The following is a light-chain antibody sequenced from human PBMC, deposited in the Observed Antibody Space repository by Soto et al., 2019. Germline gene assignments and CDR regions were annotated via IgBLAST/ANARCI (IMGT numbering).Light chain of an antibody. V-gene: IGKV3-15*01. Sequence: EIVMTQSPATLSVYPGERATLSCRASQSVSSNLAWYQQKPGQAPRLLIYAASTRATGIPARFSGSGFGTDFTLTISRLEPEDFAVYYCQQYGRSPLITFGQGTRLEI. CDR3: QQYGRSPLIT. CDR1: QSVSSN. CDR2: AAS. J-gene: IGKJ5*01.